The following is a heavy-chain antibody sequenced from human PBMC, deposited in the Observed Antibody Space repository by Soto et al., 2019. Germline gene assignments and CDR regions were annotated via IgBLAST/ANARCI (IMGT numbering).Heavy chain of an antibody. Sequence: HPGGSLRLSCAASGFTFSSYAMSWVRQAPGKGLEWVSAISGSGGSTYYADSVKGRFTISRDNSKNTLYLQMNSLRAEDTAVYYCAKSAERITIFGAGPRDYYCGREVWGQGNTVTVSS. CDR1: GFTFSSYA. CDR3: AKSAERITIFGAGPRDYYCGREV. CDR2: ISGSGGST. J-gene: IGHJ6*01. D-gene: IGHD3-3*01. V-gene: IGHV3-23*01.